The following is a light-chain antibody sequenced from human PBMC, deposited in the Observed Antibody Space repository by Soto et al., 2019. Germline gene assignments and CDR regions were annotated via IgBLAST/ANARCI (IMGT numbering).Light chain of an antibody. V-gene: IGKV1-27*01. CDR2: AAS. J-gene: IGKJ1*01. Sequence: DIQMTQSPSSLSASVGDRVTITCRASQGISNYLAWYQQKPGKVPKVLIYAASTLQSGVPSRFSGIGSGTDFTLTISSLQPEDVATYYCQKYNSAPETFGQGTKVDIK. CDR1: QGISNY. CDR3: QKYNSAPET.